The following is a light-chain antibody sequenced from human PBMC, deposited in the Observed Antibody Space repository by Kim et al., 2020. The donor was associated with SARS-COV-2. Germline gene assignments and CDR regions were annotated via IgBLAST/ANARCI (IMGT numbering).Light chain of an antibody. CDR3: CSYAGGSTYV. CDR1: SSDVGSYNL. Sequence: SALTQPASVSGSPGQSITISCTGTSSDVGSYNLVSWYQQHPGKAPKLMMSEVRNRPSGVSNRFSGSKSGNTASLTNSGLQAEDEADYYCCSYAGGSTYVFETVTKVTVL. J-gene: IGLJ1*01. CDR2: EVR. V-gene: IGLV2-23*02.